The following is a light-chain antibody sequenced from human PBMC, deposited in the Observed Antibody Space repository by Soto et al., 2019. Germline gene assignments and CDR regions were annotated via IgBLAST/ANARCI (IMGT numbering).Light chain of an antibody. CDR1: QSVLYSSNNKDY. V-gene: IGKV4-1*01. J-gene: IGKJ2*01. Sequence: DTVMTQSPDSLAVSLGERATINCKSSQSVLYSSNNKDYLAWYQQKPGQPPKLLIYWASTRESGVPDRFRGSGSGTDFTLTISSLQAEDVAVYHCQQYYITPPTFGQGTKLEIK. CDR2: WAS. CDR3: QQYYITPPT.